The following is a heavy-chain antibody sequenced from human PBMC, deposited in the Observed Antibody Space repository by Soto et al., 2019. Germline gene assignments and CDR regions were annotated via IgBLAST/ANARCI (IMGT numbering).Heavy chain of an antibody. CDR2: ISATGTT. CDR3: AGDQSGAAHF. D-gene: IGHD7-27*01. J-gene: IGHJ3*01. CDR1: GDSMSSYY. V-gene: IGHV4-4*07. Sequence: QVQLQESGPGLVEPSETLSLTCTVSGDSMSSYYWNWIRQSAEKGLEWIGRISATGTTTYMPSLKSRITLSVDTSKNQFCLKLKFVTAADTAVYFCAGDQSGAAHFWGPGTAVTVS.